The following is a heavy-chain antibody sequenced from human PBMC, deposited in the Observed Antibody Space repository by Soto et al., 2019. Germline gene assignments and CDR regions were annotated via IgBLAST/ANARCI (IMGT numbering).Heavy chain of an antibody. CDR3: VKGGCLDD. V-gene: IGHV3-23*01. Sequence: EVQLLESGGGLIQPGGSLRLSCAASGFPFSTYEMTWARQSPGKGLEWVAFITSSGGPTYYADSVRGRFTISRDNSKNTLYLQMDSLRVEDTARYYCVKGGCLDDWGQGTLVTVSS. CDR1: GFPFSTYE. J-gene: IGHJ4*02. CDR2: ITSSGGPT. D-gene: IGHD6-19*01.